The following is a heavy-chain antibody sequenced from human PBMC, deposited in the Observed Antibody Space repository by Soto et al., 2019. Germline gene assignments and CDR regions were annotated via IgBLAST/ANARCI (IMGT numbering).Heavy chain of an antibody. D-gene: IGHD3-22*01. CDR3: ARVFFGRYDSSGYYYALDYYYYGMDV. V-gene: IGHV3-33*01. CDR1: GFTFSSYG. Sequence: PVGSLRLSCAASGFTFSSYGMHWVRQAPGKGLEWVAAIWYDGSNKYYADSVKGRFTISRDNSKNTLYLQMNSLRAEDTAVYYCARVFFGRYDSSGYYYALDYYYYGMDVWGQGTTVTVSS. J-gene: IGHJ6*02. CDR2: IWYDGSNK.